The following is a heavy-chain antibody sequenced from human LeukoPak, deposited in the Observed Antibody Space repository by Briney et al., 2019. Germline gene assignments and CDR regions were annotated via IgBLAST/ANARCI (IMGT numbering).Heavy chain of an antibody. CDR2: IYYSGST. CDR1: GGSISSCY. Sequence: PSETLSLTCTVSGGSISSCYWSWIRQPPGKGLEWIGYIYYSGSTNYNPSLKSRVTISVDTSKNQFSLKLSSVTAADTAVYYCARSYGSGSYSRRYFDYWGQGTLVTVSS. CDR3: ARSYGSGSYSRRYFDY. V-gene: IGHV4-59*01. D-gene: IGHD3-10*01. J-gene: IGHJ4*02.